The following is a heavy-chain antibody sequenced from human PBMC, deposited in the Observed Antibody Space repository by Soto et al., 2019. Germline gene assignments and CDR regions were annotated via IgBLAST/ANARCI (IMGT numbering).Heavy chain of an antibody. V-gene: IGHV1-18*01. CDR1: GYTFTSYG. J-gene: IGHJ4*02. D-gene: IGHD6-13*01. CDR2: ISAYNGNT. CDR3: ASSSSGIAAADGEDY. Sequence: ASVKVSCKASGYTFTSYGISWVRQAPGQGLEWMGWISAYNGNTNYAQKLQGRVTMTTDTSTSTAYMELRSLRSDDTAVYYCASSSSGIAAADGEDYWGQGTLVTVSS.